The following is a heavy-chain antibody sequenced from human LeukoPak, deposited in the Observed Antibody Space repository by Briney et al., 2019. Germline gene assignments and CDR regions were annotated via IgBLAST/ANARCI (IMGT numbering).Heavy chain of an antibody. J-gene: IGHJ3*02. V-gene: IGHV4-34*01. Sequence: PSETLSLTCAVYGGSFSGYYWSWIRQPPGKGLEWIGEINHSGSTNYNPSLKSRVTLSVDTSKNQFSLKLSSVTAADTAVYYCARGDVVVVAATPGGAFDIWGQGTMVTVSS. D-gene: IGHD2-15*01. CDR2: INHSGST. CDR3: ARGDVVVVAATPGGAFDI. CDR1: GGSFSGYY.